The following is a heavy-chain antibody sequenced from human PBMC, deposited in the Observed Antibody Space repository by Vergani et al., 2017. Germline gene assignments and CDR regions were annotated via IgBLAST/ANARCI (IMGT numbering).Heavy chain of an antibody. CDR1: GFTFSSYG. J-gene: IGHJ5*02. V-gene: IGHV3-33*01. CDR3: ARAYYDSSGTRSRWFDP. Sequence: QVQLVESGGGVVQPGRSLRLSCAASGFTFSSYGMHWVRQAPGKGLEWVAVIWYDGSNKYYADSVKGRFTISRDNSKNTLYLQMNSLRAEDTAVYYCARAYYDSSGTRSRWFDPWGQGTLVTVSS. CDR2: IWYDGSNK. D-gene: IGHD3-22*01.